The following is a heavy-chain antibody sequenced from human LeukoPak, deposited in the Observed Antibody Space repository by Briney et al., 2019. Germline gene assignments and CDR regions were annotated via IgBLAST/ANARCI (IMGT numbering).Heavy chain of an antibody. CDR3: ARALRGYSYGTYYYYGMDV. V-gene: IGHV4-4*02. D-gene: IGHD5-18*01. CDR2: IYHSGST. J-gene: IGHJ6*02. CDR1: GGSISSSNW. Sequence: SGTLSLTCAVSGGSISSSNWWSWVRQPPGKGLEWIGEIYHSGSTNYNPSLKSRVTISVDRSKNQFSLKLSSVTAADTAVYYCARALRGYSYGTYYYYGMDVWGQGTTVTVSS.